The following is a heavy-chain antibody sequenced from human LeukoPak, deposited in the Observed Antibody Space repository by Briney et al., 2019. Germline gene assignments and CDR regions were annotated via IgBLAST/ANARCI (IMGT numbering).Heavy chain of an antibody. D-gene: IGHD5-12*01. CDR1: GGSIITYY. J-gene: IGHJ4*02. V-gene: IGHV4-59*01. CDR3: ARDGYSGSDAL. CDR2: IYHSGST. Sequence: SETLSLTCTVSGGSIITYYWSWIRQPPGKGLEWIGYIYHSGSTNYNPSLKSRVTISVDTSQNQFYLRLSSVTAADTAVYYCARDGYSGSDALWGQGTLGTVSS.